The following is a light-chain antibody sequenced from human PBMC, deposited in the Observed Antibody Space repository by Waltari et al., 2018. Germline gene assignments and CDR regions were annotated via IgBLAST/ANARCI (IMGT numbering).Light chain of an antibody. CDR1: SNDVGGYGY. CDR3: SSHTSSVPHV. Sequence: QSALTQPASVSGSPGQSITISCTGTSNDVGGYGYVSWSPQYPGKAPKLKIYEVSYRPSRISTLFSGSKSGNTASLTISGLQAEDEADYYCSSHTSSVPHVFGTGTRVTVV. CDR2: EVS. V-gene: IGLV2-14*01. J-gene: IGLJ1*01.